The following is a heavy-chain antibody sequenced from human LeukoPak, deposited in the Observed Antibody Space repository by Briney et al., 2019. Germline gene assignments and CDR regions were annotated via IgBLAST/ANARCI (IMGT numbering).Heavy chain of an antibody. V-gene: IGHV4-59*08. CDR1: GGSISSYY. CDR2: IYYSGST. J-gene: IGHJ4*02. D-gene: IGHD6-6*01. Sequence: SETLSLTCTVSGGSISSYYWSWIRQPPGKGLEWIGYIYYSGSTNYNPSLKSRVTISVDTSKNQFSLKLSSVTAADTAVYYCARQGAYKSSCDYWGQGTLVTVSS. CDR3: ARQGAYKSSCDY.